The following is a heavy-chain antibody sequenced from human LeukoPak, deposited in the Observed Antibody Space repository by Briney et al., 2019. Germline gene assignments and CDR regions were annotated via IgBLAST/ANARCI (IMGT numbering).Heavy chain of an antibody. CDR1: GYTFTSYG. CDR2: ISAYNGNT. J-gene: IGHJ5*02. V-gene: IGHV1-18*01. D-gene: IGHD6-19*01. CDR3: AAPYLPLHSSGWYGIPYDP. Sequence: GASVKVSCKASGYTFTSYGISWVRQAPGQGLEWMGWISAYNGNTNYAQKLQGRVTMTTDTSTSTAYMELRSLRSDDTAVYYCAAPYLPLHSSGWYGIPYDPWGQGTLVTVSS.